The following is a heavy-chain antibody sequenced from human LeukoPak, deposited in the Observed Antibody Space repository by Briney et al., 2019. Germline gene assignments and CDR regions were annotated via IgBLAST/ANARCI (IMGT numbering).Heavy chain of an antibody. J-gene: IGHJ4*02. D-gene: IGHD3-9*01. V-gene: IGHV2-70*11. CDR2: IDWDDGK. CDR1: GFSLSTSGMC. Sequence: ESGPTLVKPTQTLTLTCTFSGFSLSTSGMCVSWIRQPPGKALEWLARIDWDDGKYYSTSLKTRLTISKDTSKNQVVLTMTNMDPVDTATYYCARTTYYYDVLTVDYWGQGTLVTVSS. CDR3: ARTTYYYDVLTVDY.